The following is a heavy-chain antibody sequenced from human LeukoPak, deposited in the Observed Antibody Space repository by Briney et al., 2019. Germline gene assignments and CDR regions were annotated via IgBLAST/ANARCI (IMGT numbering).Heavy chain of an antibody. J-gene: IGHJ4*02. Sequence: GGSLRLSCAASGFTFSSYAMSWVRQAPGKGLEWVSGISGSGGSTYYADPVKGRFTISRDNSKNTLYLQMNSLRAEDTAVYYCAKAKGLFQLLFYFDYWGQGTLVTVSS. CDR1: GFTFSSYA. D-gene: IGHD2-2*01. CDR2: ISGSGGST. CDR3: AKAKGLFQLLFYFDY. V-gene: IGHV3-23*01.